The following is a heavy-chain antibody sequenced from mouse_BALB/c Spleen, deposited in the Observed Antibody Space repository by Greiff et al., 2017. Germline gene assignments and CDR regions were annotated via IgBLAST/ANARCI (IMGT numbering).Heavy chain of an antibody. V-gene: IGHV3-2*02. Sequence: EVKLQESGPGLVKPSQSLSLTCTVTGYSITSDYAWNWIRQFPGNKLEWMGYISYSGSTSYNPSLKSRISITRDTSKNQFFLQLNSVTTEDTATYYCARRAYYWYFDVWGAGTTVTVSS. CDR3: ARRAYYWYFDV. CDR1: GYSITSDYA. D-gene: IGHD3-1*01. CDR2: ISYSGST. J-gene: IGHJ1*01.